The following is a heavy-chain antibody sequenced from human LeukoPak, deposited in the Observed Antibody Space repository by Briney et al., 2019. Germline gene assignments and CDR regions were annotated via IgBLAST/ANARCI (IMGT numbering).Heavy chain of an antibody. J-gene: IGHJ4*02. Sequence: GGSLRLSCAASGFTFSDYYMSWIRQAPGKGLEWVSYISSSSSYTNYADSVKGRFTISRDSSKNTLDLQMTGLRAEDTAVYYCARERGRGRDSPWFDYWGQGTLVTVSS. CDR1: GFTFSDYY. V-gene: IGHV3-11*05. CDR2: ISSSSSYT. CDR3: ARERGRGRDSPWFDY. D-gene: IGHD1-26*01.